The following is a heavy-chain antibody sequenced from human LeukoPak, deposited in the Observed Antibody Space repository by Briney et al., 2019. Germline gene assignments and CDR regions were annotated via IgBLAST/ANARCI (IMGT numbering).Heavy chain of an antibody. Sequence: PSEPLSLTCTVSGGSISIYYWTWIRQPPGKGLEWIGYIYYSGNTNYNPSLKSRVTMSVDTSKNQFSLKLNSVTAADTAVYYCARLSTGGTPFNWFDSWGQGALVTVSS. V-gene: IGHV4-59*08. CDR2: IYYSGNT. CDR1: GGSISIYY. D-gene: IGHD6-13*01. CDR3: ARLSTGGTPFNWFDS. J-gene: IGHJ5*01.